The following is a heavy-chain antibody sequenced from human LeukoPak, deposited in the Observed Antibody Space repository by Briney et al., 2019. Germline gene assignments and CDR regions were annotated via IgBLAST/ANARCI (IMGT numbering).Heavy chain of an antibody. D-gene: IGHD6-19*01. CDR2: ISGSGGST. CDR3: AKDQEGGGWSPIGY. V-gene: IGHV3-23*01. CDR1: GFTFSSYA. Sequence: PGGSLRLSCAASGFTFSSYAMSWVRQAPGKGLEWVSAISGSGGSTYYADSVKGRFTISRDNSKNTLYLQMNSLRAEDTAVYYCAKDQEGGGWSPIGYWGQGTLVTVSS. J-gene: IGHJ4*02.